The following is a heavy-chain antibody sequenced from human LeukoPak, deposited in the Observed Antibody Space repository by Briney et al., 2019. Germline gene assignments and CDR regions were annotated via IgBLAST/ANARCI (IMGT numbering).Heavy chain of an antibody. CDR2: ISSNGGST. Sequence: PGGSLRLSCSASGLTFRSFAMHWVRQAPGKGLECVSGISSNGGSTFYADSVKGRFTISRDNFKNTLFLQMSSLRAEDTAVYYCVKGSSYYYDSGGYWLDYWGQGTLVIVSS. V-gene: IGHV3-64D*06. CDR3: VKGSSYYYDSGGYWLDY. J-gene: IGHJ4*02. D-gene: IGHD3-22*01. CDR1: GLTFRSFA.